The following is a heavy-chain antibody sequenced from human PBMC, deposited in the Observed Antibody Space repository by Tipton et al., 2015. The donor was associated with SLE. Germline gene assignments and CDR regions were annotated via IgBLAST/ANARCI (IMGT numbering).Heavy chain of an antibody. CDR1: GGSTSSSSYY. D-gene: IGHD3-3*01. J-gene: IGHJ4*02. V-gene: IGHV4-39*07. Sequence: PGLVKPSETLSLTCTVSGGSTSSSSYYWGWIRQHPGKGLEWIGSIYYSGTTYYNPSLKSRVTISVDTYKNQFSLTLTSVTAADTAVYYCARDPITIFGVVMATEYVDWGQGTLVTVSS. CDR2: IYYSGTT. CDR3: ARDPITIFGVVMATEYVD.